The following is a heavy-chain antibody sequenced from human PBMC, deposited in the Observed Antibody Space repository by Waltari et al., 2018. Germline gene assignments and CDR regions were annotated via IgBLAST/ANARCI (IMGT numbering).Heavy chain of an antibody. J-gene: IGHJ4*02. CDR1: GYTFTGYY. CDR2: INPSSGGT. Sequence: QVQLVQSGAEVKKPGASVKVSCKASGYTFTGYYMHWVRQAPGQGVEWMGRINPSSGGTNYAQKFQGRVTMTRDTSISTAYMELSRLRSDDTAVYYCARERGDIVATIGDYWGQGTLVTVSS. D-gene: IGHD5-12*01. CDR3: ARERGDIVATIGDY. V-gene: IGHV1-2*06.